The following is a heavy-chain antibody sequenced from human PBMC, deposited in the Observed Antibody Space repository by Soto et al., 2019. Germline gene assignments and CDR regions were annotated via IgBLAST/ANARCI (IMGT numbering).Heavy chain of an antibody. Sequence: ASVKVSCKASGGTFSSYAISWVRQAPGQGLEWMGGIVPVFGTTNYAQKFQARVTITADESTSTAYMELSSLRSEDTAVYYCARGKGSHNAFDFWGQGTMVTVSS. CDR1: GGTFSSYA. D-gene: IGHD2-15*01. J-gene: IGHJ3*01. V-gene: IGHV1-69*13. CDR3: ARGKGSHNAFDF. CDR2: IVPVFGTT.